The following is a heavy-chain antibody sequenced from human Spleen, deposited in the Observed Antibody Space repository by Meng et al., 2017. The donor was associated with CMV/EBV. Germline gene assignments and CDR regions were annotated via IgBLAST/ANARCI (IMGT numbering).Heavy chain of an antibody. Sequence: ASVKVSCKASGYIFSGYYIHWVRQAPGQGLEWMGWVNPDSGGTNYAQKFHGRVTMTRDTSISSAYMELSSLRSDDTAVYYCARDRKGYDPSGPDHYWGQGTLVTVSS. J-gene: IGHJ4*02. CDR2: VNPDSGGT. D-gene: IGHD3-22*01. CDR3: ARDRKGYDPSGPDHY. CDR1: GYIFSGYY. V-gene: IGHV1-2*02.